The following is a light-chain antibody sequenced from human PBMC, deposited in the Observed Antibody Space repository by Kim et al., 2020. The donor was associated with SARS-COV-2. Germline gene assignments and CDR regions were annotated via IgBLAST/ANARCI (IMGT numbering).Light chain of an antibody. CDR1: TSNIGYNY. CDR2: RNN. Sequence: ELTQPPSASGTPGQRVTISCSGSTSNIGYNYVSWYQQFPGTAPKLLIYRNNVRPSGVPDRFSGSKSGASASLAISGLQSDDEADYYCAAWDDSLSGPVFGGGTQLTVL. J-gene: IGLJ2*01. V-gene: IGLV1-47*01. CDR3: AAWDDSLSGPV.